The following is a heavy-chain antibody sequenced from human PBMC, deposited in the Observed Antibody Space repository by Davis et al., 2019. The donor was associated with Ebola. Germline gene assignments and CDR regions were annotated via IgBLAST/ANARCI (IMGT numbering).Heavy chain of an antibody. Sequence: PGGSLRLSCAASGFTFSNYGMHWVRQAPGKGLEWVAVIWYNGSNRYYADSVRGRFTISRDNSKDTLYLQMNSVRAEDTAVYYCARRYTYGSNYFYFYMDVWGKVTSVTVSS. J-gene: IGHJ6*03. CDR3: ARRYTYGSNYFYFYMDV. CDR1: GFTFSNYG. V-gene: IGHV3-33*01. CDR2: IWYNGSNR. D-gene: IGHD5-18*01.